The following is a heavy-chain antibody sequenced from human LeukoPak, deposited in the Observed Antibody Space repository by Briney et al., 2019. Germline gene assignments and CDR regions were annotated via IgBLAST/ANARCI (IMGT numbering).Heavy chain of an antibody. D-gene: IGHD4-17*01. J-gene: IGHJ4*02. V-gene: IGHV3-48*04. CDR3: ARDSGIYGDYRIQSSTDY. CDR2: ISSSSSTI. CDR1: GFTFSSYT. Sequence: GGSLRLSCAASGFTFSSYTMNWVRQAPGKGLEWVSYISSSSSTIYYADSVKGRFTISRDNAKNSLYLQMNSLRAEDTAVYYCARDSGIYGDYRIQSSTDYWGQGTLVTVSS.